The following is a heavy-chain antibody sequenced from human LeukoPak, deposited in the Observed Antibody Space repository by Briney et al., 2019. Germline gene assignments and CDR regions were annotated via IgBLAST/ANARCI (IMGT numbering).Heavy chain of an antibody. J-gene: IGHJ4*02. CDR2: IGTAGAT. V-gene: IGHV3-13*01. Sequence: PGGSLRLSCAASGFTFSSYDIHWVRQGTGKGLEWVAVIGTAGATFYSASVKGRFTISRENARDSVYLQMDGLGAVDTAVYYCARGRGVYFVYWGQGTLVTVSS. D-gene: IGHD2-8*02. CDR1: GFTFSSYD. CDR3: ARGRGVYFVY.